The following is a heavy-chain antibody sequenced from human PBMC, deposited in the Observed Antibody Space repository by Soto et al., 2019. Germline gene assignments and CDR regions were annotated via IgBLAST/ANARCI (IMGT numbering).Heavy chain of an antibody. CDR3: AREGGRYCTGGSCQVDY. D-gene: IGHD2-15*01. V-gene: IGHV4-39*02. J-gene: IGHJ4*02. CDR2: IYYSGNT. CDR1: GGSISSSSYY. Sequence: PSETLSLTCTVSGGSISSSSYYWGWIRQPPGKGLEWIGSIYYSGNTYYTPSLKSRVTISVDTSKNQFSLKLSSVTAADTAVYYWAREGGRYCTGGSCQVDYWGQGTLVT.